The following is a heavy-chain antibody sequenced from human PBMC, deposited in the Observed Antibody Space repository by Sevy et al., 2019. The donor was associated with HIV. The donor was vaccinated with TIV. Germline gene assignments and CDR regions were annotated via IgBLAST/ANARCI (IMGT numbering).Heavy chain of an antibody. J-gene: IGHJ5*01. Sequence: GGSLRLSCAASGFTFSSYWMSWVRQAPGKGLEWVANIKQGGSEKNYVDSVKGRFTISRDNAKNSLYLQMNSPRVEDTAVYYCVRDRSSSWFDSWGQGTLVTVSS. V-gene: IGHV3-7*01. CDR2: IKQGGSEK. CDR1: GFTFSSYW. CDR3: VRDRSSSWFDS. D-gene: IGHD6-13*01.